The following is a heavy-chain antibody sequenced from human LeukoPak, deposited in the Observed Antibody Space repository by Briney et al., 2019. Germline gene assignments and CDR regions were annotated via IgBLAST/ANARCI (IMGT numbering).Heavy chain of an antibody. CDR1: GYTLTGYY. CDR3: ARGSPSSSGWYGDY. D-gene: IGHD6-19*01. V-gene: IGHV1-2*02. J-gene: IGHJ4*02. Sequence: GASVKVSCKASGYTLTGYYMHWVRQAPGQGLEWMGWINPNSGGTNYAQKFQGRVTMTRDTSISTAYMELSRLRSDDTAVYYCARGSPSSSGWYGDYWGQGTLVTVSS. CDR2: INPNSGGT.